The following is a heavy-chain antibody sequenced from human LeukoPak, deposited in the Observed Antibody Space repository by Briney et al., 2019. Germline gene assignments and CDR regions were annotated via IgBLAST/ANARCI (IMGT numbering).Heavy chain of an antibody. D-gene: IGHD1-26*01. V-gene: IGHV1-18*01. CDR2: ISAYNGNT. CDR1: GYTFTSYG. J-gene: IGHJ5*02. CDR3: ARIVGATKTGWFDP. Sequence: ASVKVSCKASGYTFTSYGISWVRQAPGQGLEWMAWISAYNGNTNYAQKLQGRVTMTTDTSTSTAYMELRSLRSDDTAVYYCARIVGATKTGWFDPWGQGTLVTVSS.